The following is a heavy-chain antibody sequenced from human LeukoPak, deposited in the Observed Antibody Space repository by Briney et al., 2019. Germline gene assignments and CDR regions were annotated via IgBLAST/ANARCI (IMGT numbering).Heavy chain of an antibody. CDR2: ISSSSSYI. D-gene: IGHD3-16*01. CDR3: ARDWARGDY. Sequence: PGGSLRLSCAASGFTFSTFAMHWVRQAPGKGLEWVSSISSSSSYIYYADSVKGRFTISRDNAKNSLYLQMNSLRAEDTAVYYCARDWARGDYWGQGTLVTVSS. CDR1: GFTFSTFA. V-gene: IGHV3-21*01. J-gene: IGHJ4*02.